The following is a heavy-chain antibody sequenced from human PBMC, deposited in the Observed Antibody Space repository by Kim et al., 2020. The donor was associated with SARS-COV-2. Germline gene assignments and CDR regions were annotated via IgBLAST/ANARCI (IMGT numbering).Heavy chain of an antibody. D-gene: IGHD6-13*01. CDR3: ARVSSSWYVPTYYFDY. CDR2: INHSGST. V-gene: IGHV4-34*01. J-gene: IGHJ4*02. CDR1: GGSFSGYY. Sequence: SETLSLTCAVYGGSFSGYYWSWIRQPPGKGLEWIGEINHSGSTNYNPSLKSRVTISVDTSKNQFSLKLSSVTAADTAVYYCARVSSSWYVPTYYFDYWGQGTLVTVSS.